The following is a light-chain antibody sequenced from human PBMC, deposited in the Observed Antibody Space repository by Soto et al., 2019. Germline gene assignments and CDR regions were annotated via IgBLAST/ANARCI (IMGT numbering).Light chain of an antibody. CDR3: QQHNIYPLT. J-gene: IGKJ4*01. V-gene: IGKV1-5*03. CDR2: KAS. CDR1: QSISSW. Sequence: IQMTQSPSTLSASVGDRVTITCRASQSISSWLAWYQQTPGKAPKLLIYKASCLESGVPSRFSGSKSATEFTLNISSLQPHDFATYYCQQHNIYPLTFGGGTKVDIK.